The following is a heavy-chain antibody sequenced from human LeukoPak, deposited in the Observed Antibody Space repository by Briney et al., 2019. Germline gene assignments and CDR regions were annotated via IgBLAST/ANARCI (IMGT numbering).Heavy chain of an antibody. J-gene: IGHJ5*02. CDR3: AKDRYFDWLLLRTNWFDP. V-gene: IGHV3-23*01. CDR2: ISGSGGST. D-gene: IGHD3-9*01. CDR1: GFTFSSYA. Sequence: GGSLRLSCAASGFTFSSYAMSWVRQAPGKGLEWVSAISGSGGSTYYADSVKGRFTISRDNSKNTLYLQMNSLRAEDTAVYYYAKDRYFDWLLLRTNWFDPWGQGTLVTVSS.